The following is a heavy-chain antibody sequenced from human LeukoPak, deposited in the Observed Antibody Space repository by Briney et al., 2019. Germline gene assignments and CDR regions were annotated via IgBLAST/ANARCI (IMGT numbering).Heavy chain of an antibody. J-gene: IGHJ5*02. D-gene: IGHD3-3*01. Sequence: PGGSLRLSCAASGFTFSRYSMNWVRQAPGKGLEWVSSISISSNYIYYADSVKGRFTISRDNAKNSLYLQMNSLRAEDTAVYYCARVEESASFDPWGQGTLVTVSS. CDR1: GFTFSRYS. V-gene: IGHV3-21*01. CDR3: ARVEESASFDP. CDR2: ISISSNYI.